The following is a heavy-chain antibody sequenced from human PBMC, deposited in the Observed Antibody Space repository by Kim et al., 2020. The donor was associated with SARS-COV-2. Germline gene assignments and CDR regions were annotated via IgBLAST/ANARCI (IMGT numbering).Heavy chain of an antibody. D-gene: IGHD2-15*01. J-gene: IGHJ6*02. CDR2: ST. Sequence: STNYNPALKSRITISVDTSTNQFSLKLSSVTAADTTVYYCARLVVAAVDVWGQGTTVTVSS. V-gene: IGHV4-59*01. CDR3: ARLVVAAVDV.